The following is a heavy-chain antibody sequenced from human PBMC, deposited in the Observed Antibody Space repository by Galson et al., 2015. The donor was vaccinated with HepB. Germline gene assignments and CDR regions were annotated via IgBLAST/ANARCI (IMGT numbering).Heavy chain of an antibody. J-gene: IGHJ3*01. V-gene: IGHV5-51*03. CDR3: ARRTSIAAFRDAFDV. CDR2: IHPGDSDI. D-gene: IGHD6-13*01. Sequence: QSGAEVKKPGESLKISCQGSRYRFTSYWIGWVRQMPGKGLEWVGIIHPGDSDIRYSPSFQGQVTISADKSISTAYLQWSGLKASDTAIYYCARRTSIAAFRDAFDVWGQGTMVTVSS. CDR1: RYRFTSYW.